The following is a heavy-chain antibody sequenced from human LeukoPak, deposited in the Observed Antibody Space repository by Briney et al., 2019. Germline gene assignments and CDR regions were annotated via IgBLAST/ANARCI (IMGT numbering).Heavy chain of an antibody. CDR1: RFTFSTSW. D-gene: IGHD3-16*01. CDR2: IKEDGSQK. CDR3: VRNLAYDSVDI. Sequence: GGSLRLSCAASRFTFSTSWMAWVRQAPGKGLEWVATIKEDGSQKYYVDFVKGRFTISRDNAKNSLSLQMNSLRVEDTAVYFCVRNLAYDSVDIWGQGTMVTVSS. J-gene: IGHJ3*02. V-gene: IGHV3-7*01.